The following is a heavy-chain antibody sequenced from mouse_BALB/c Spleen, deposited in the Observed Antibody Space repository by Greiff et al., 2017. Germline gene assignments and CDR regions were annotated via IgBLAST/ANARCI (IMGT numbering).Heavy chain of an antibody. J-gene: IGHJ3*01. V-gene: IGHV1S34*01. CDR1: GYSFTGFY. CDR3: ARTGPTASWFAY. Sequence: LVKTGASVKISCKASGYSFTGFYMHWVKQSHGKSLEWIGYISCYNGATSYNQKFKGKATFTVDTSSITAYMQFNSLTSEDSAVYYCARTGPTASWFAYWGQGTLVTVSA. D-gene: IGHD4-1*01. CDR2: ISCYNGAT.